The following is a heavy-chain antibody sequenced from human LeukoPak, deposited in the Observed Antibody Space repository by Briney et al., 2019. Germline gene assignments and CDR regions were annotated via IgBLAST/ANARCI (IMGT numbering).Heavy chain of an antibody. CDR2: ISSSSSTI. D-gene: IGHD3-9*01. J-gene: IGHJ4*02. Sequence: GGSLRLSCAAFGFTFSSYSMNWVRQAPGKGLEWVSYISSSSSTIYYADSVKGRFTISRDNAKNSLYLQMNSLRAEDTAVYYCARDRAYYDILTGYSAFDYWGQGTLVTVSS. CDR1: GFTFSSYS. V-gene: IGHV3-48*01. CDR3: ARDRAYYDILTGYSAFDY.